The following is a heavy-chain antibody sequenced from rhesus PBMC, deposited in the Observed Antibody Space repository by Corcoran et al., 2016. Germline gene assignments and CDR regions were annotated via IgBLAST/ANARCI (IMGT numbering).Heavy chain of an antibody. CDR1: GGSISSSY. D-gene: IGHD1-1*01. CDR2: VYGSGIST. J-gene: IGHJ4*01. V-gene: IGHV4-169*02. CDR3: AREKRTAGTDFFY. Sequence: QVQLQESGPGLVKPSETLSVTCAVSGGSISSSYWSWIRQAPGKGLEWIGYVYGSGISTNYNPSLKSRVTLSVDTSKNQLSLKLSSVTAADTAVYYCAREKRTAGTDFFYWGQGVLVTVSS.